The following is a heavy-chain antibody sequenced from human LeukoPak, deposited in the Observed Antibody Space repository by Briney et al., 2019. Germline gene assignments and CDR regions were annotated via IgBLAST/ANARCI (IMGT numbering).Heavy chain of an antibody. CDR1: GYTFTSYG. CDR3: ARDLQRSPSSLGPYYYYYGMDV. CDR2: ISAYNGNT. J-gene: IGHJ6*02. V-gene: IGHV1-18*01. D-gene: IGHD6-13*01. Sequence: GASVKVSCKASGYTFTSYGISWVRQAPGQGLEWMGWISAYNGNTNYAQKLQGRVTMTTDTFTSTAYMELRSLRSDDTAVYYCARDLQRSPSSLGPYYYYYGMDVWGQGTTVTVSS.